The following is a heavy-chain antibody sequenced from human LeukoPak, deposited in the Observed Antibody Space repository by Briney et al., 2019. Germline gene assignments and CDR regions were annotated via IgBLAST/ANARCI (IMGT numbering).Heavy chain of an antibody. CDR1: GFTFSSYG. D-gene: IGHD3-10*01. Sequence: GGSLRLSCAASGFTFSSYGMSWVRQAPGKGLEWVSAISGSGGSTYYADSVKGRFTISRDNSKNTLYLQMNSLRPEDTAVYYCAKDSKRWKTYYYEAGSYYFDYWGQGTRVTVSS. CDR3: AKDSKRWKTYYYEAGSYYFDY. J-gene: IGHJ4*02. V-gene: IGHV3-23*01. CDR2: ISGSGGST.